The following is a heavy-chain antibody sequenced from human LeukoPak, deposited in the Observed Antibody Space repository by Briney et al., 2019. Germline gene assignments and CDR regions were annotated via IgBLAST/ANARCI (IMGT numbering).Heavy chain of an antibody. V-gene: IGHV4-59*01. CDR3: ARGDWNYYYYYMDV. J-gene: IGHJ6*03. CDR1: GGSISSYH. D-gene: IGHD3/OR15-3a*01. CDR2: IYYTGST. Sequence: SETLSLTCTVSGGSISSYHWSWIRQPPGKGLEWIGYIYYTGSTNYNPSLKSRVTISVDTSKNQFSLKLSSVTAADTAVYYCARGDWNYYYYYMDVWGKGTTVTISS.